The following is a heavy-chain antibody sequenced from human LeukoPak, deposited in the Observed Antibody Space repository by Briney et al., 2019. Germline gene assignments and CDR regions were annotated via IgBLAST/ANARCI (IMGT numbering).Heavy chain of an antibody. CDR3: ARDLDGGNLNDY. D-gene: IGHD4-23*01. Sequence: PGGSLRLSCAASGFTFSNAWMSWVRQAPGKGLEWVGRIKSKTDGGTTDYAAPVKGRFTISRDDSKNTLYLQMNSLRAEDTAVYYCARDLDGGNLNDYWGQGTLVTASS. J-gene: IGHJ4*02. V-gene: IGHV3-15*01. CDR1: GFTFSNAW. CDR2: IKSKTDGGTT.